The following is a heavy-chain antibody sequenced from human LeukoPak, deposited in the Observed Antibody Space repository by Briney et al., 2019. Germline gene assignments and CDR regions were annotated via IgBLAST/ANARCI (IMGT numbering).Heavy chain of an antibody. D-gene: IGHD3-3*01. CDR1: GGSFSDYY. CDR2: INHSGTT. V-gene: IGHV4-34*01. J-gene: IGHJ5*02. CDR3: ARVVLFGVVSTSVYWIDP. Sequence: SETLSLTCTVYGGSFSDYYWSWIRQSPGKGLEWIGEINHSGTTNYNASLKSRVTISIDAPKNQFSLKLSSVTAADTAVYYCARVVLFGVVSTSVYWIDPWGQGTLVTVSS.